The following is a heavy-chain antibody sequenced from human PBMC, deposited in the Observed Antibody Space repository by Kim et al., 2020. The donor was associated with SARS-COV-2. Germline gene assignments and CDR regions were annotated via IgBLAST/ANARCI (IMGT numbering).Heavy chain of an antibody. V-gene: IGHV4-34*01. D-gene: IGHD2-21*02. Sequence: SETLSLTCAVYGGSFSGYYWSWIRQPPGKGLEWIGEINHSGSTNYNPSLKSRVTISVDTSKNQFSLKLSSVTAADTAVYYCARVYCGGDCYSTSHHHNWFDPWGQGTLVTVSS. J-gene: IGHJ5*02. CDR3: ARVYCGGDCYSTSHHHNWFDP. CDR1: GGSFSGYY. CDR2: INHSGST.